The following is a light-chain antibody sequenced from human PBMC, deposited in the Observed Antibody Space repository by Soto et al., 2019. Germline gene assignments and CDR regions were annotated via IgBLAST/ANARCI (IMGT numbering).Light chain of an antibody. V-gene: IGLV2-14*03. Sequence: QSVLTQPASVSGAPGQSITISCTGTISDVGSYKYVSWYQQYPGKAPKPSIYDVSTRPSEASDRSSGSRCGKTASLTISGFRAEHEADYYSSSYTSSSSDVGG. CDR2: DVS. CDR3: SSYTSSSSD. CDR1: ISDVGSYKY. J-gene: IGLJ2*01.